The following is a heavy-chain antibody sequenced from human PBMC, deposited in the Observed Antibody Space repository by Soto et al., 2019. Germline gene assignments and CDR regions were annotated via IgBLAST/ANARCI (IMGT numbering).Heavy chain of an antibody. CDR1: GGSFSGYY. D-gene: IGHD3-10*01. CDR2: INHSGST. V-gene: IGHV4-34*01. J-gene: IGHJ6*02. Sequence: SETLSLTCAVYGGSFSGYYWSWIRQPPGKGLEWIGEINHSGSTNYNPSLKSRVTISVDTSKNQFSLKLSSVTAADTAVYYCARGSPSGRYGMDVWGQGTTVTV. CDR3: ARGSPSGRYGMDV.